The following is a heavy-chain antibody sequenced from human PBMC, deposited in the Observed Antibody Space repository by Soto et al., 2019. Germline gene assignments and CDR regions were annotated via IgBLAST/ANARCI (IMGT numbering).Heavy chain of an antibody. D-gene: IGHD5-12*01. CDR3: AREDIEATIGRSVFRPLGY. Sequence: PGGSLRLSCAASGFTFSSYSMNWVRQAPGKGLEWVSSISSSSSYIYYADSVKGRFTISRDNAKNSLYLQMNSLRAEDTAVYYCAREDIEATIGRSVFRPLGYWGQGTLVTVSS. CDR1: GFTFSSYS. J-gene: IGHJ4*02. CDR2: ISSSSSYI. V-gene: IGHV3-21*01.